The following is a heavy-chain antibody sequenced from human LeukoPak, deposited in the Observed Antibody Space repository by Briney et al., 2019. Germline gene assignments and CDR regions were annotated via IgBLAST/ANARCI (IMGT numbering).Heavy chain of an antibody. Sequence: GGSLRLSCAASGFTLSSYGVHWVRQAPGKGLEWVAVIWFDASNKYFADSVKGRFTISRDNSKSTVDLQMNSLRAEDTAMYFCVVTTHWADAFDMWGQGTMVAVSS. CDR3: VVTTHWADAFDM. CDR2: IWFDASNK. J-gene: IGHJ3*02. CDR1: GFTLSSYG. V-gene: IGHV3-33*01. D-gene: IGHD4-17*01.